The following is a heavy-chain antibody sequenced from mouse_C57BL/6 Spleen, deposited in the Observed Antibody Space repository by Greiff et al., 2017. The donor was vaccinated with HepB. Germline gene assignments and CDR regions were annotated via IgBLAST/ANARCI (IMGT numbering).Heavy chain of an antibody. CDR2: ISSGGDYI. Sequence: EVQVVESGEGLVKPGGSLKLSCAASGFTFSSYAMSWVRQTPEKRLEWVAYISSGGDYIYYADTVKGRFTISRDNARNTLYLQMSSLKSEDTAMYYCTRDGYDYDRVYFDYWGQGTTLTVSS. J-gene: IGHJ2*01. D-gene: IGHD2-4*01. CDR3: TRDGYDYDRVYFDY. V-gene: IGHV5-9-1*02. CDR1: GFTFSSYA.